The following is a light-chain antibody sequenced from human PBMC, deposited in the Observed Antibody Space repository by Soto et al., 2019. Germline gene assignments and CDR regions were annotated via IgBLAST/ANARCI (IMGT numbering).Light chain of an antibody. J-gene: IGLJ3*02. V-gene: IGLV2-14*01. CDR1: SSDVGGYNY. CDR2: DVS. Sequence: QSALTQPASVSGSPGQSITSSCTGTSSDVGGYNYVSWYQQHPGKAPKLMIYDVSNRPSGVSNRFSGSKSGNTASLTISGLQVEDEADYYCSSYTSPSTRCVFGGGTKLTVL. CDR3: SSYTSPSTRCV.